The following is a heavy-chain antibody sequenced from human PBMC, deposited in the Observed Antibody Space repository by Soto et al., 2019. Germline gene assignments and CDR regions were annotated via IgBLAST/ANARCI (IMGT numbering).Heavy chain of an antibody. J-gene: IGHJ4*02. V-gene: IGHV6-1*01. CDR1: GDSVSGNSAA. CDR2: TYYRAKWFN. D-gene: IGHD6-19*01. CDR3: ARDRDGSGRTDFDC. Sequence: PSQTLSLTCAISGDSVSGNSAALNWIRQSPSRGLEWLGRTYYRAKWFNDYAVSVKSRITISPDTSKNQFSLQLNSVTPEDTAVYYCARDRDGSGRTDFDCWGQGTLVTVSS.